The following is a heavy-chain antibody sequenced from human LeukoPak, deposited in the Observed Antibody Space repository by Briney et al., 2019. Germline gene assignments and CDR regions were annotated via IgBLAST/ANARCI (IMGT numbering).Heavy chain of an antibody. CDR1: GGSISSYY. CDR2: IYTSGST. V-gene: IGHV4-4*07. CDR3: ARESPDCSGGSCYFFPFY. D-gene: IGHD2-15*01. Sequence: SETLSLTCTVSGGSISSYYWSWIRQPAGKGLEWIGRIYTSGSTSYNPSLKSRVTMSVDTSKNQFSLKLSSVTAADTAAYYCARESPDCSGGSCYFFPFYWGQGTLVTVSS. J-gene: IGHJ4*02.